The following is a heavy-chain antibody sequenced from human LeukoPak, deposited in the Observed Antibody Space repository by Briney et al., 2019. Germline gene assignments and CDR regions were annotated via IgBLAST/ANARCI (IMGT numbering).Heavy chain of an antibody. CDR1: GFTFSGYS. V-gene: IGHV3-21*01. CDR3: ARGSVVVSAADNWFDP. J-gene: IGHJ5*02. CDR2: ISTSSSYI. D-gene: IGHD2-2*01. Sequence: GGSLRLSCAASGFTFSGYSMNWVRQAPGKGLEWVSSISTSSSYIYYADSVKGRFIISRDNARNSLSLQMNSLRAEDTAVYYCARGSVVVSAADNWFDPWGQGTLVTVSS.